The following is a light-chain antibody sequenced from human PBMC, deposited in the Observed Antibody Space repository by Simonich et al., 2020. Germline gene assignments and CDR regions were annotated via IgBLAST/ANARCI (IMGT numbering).Light chain of an antibody. CDR1: SSEVGSYNL. CDR3: CSYAGSSTFAV. J-gene: IGLJ7*01. CDR2: EGS. V-gene: IGLV2-23*01. Sequence: QSALTQPASGSGSPGQSITISCTGTSSEVGSYNLVSWYQQHPGKAPKLMLYEGSKRPSGVSNRFSGSKSGNTASLTISGLQAEDEADYYCCSYAGSSTFAVFGGGTQLTVL.